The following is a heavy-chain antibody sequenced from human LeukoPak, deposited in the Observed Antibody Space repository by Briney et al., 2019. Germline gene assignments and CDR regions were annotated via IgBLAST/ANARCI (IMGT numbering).Heavy chain of an antibody. J-gene: IGHJ4*02. Sequence: GGSLRLPCAASGFTFSSYAMSWVRQAPGKGLEWVSYISSSGSTIYYADSVKGRFTISRDNAKNSLYLQMNSLRAEDTAVYYCARGLVATIAGKYYFDHWGQGTLVTVSS. CDR3: ARGLVATIAGKYYFDH. D-gene: IGHD5-12*01. CDR1: GFTFSSYA. V-gene: IGHV3-48*04. CDR2: ISSSGSTI.